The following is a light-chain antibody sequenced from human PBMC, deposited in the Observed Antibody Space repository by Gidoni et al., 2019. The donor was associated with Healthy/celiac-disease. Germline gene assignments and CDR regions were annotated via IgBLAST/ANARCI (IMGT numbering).Light chain of an antibody. Sequence: DIQMTQSPSSLSASVGDRVTITCRASQSISSYLNWYQQKPGKAPKLLLYAASSLQSGVPSKFSGSGSGTDFTLTISSLQPEDFATYYCQQSYSTPHTFGQGNKLEIK. J-gene: IGKJ2*01. CDR2: AAS. CDR3: QQSYSTPHT. V-gene: IGKV1-39*01. CDR1: QSISSY.